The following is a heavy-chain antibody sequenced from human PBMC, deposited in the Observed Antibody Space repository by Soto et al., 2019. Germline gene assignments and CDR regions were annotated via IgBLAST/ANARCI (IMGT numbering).Heavy chain of an antibody. J-gene: IGHJ6*02. CDR1: GGTFSSYA. CDR3: AREGGKKGTDYDDSSVSYYAMDV. V-gene: IGHV1-69*01. Sequence: QVQLVQSGAAVKKPGSSVKVSCKASGGTFSSYALSWVRQAPGQGLEWMGGIIPLFGSANYAQKFQGRVTITADESTSTAYMELSSLRSEDTAVYYCAREGGKKGTDYDDSSVSYYAMDVWGQGTTVTVSS. D-gene: IGHD3-22*01. CDR2: IIPLFGSA.